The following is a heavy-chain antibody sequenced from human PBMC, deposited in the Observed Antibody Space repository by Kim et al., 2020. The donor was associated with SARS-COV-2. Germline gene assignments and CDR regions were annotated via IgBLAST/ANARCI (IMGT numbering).Heavy chain of an antibody. CDR2: INSDGTLI. CDR1: GFTFSTYW. V-gene: IGHV3-74*03. CDR3: ASGVGAN. D-gene: IGHD1-26*01. J-gene: IGHJ4*02. Sequence: GGSLRLSCATSGFTFSTYWMHWVRQAPGRGLVWVSRINSDGTLITYTDSVKGRFTISRDNAKNTLYLQMNSLRAEDTAVYYCASGVGANWGQGTLVTVSS.